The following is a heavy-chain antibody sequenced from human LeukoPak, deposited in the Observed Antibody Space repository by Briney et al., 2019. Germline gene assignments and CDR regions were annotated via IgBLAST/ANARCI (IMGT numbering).Heavy chain of an antibody. J-gene: IGHJ4*02. CDR2: ISAYNGNT. CDR1: GYTFTSYG. D-gene: IGHD3-22*01. V-gene: IGHV1-18*01. Sequence: ASVKVSCKASGYTFTSYGISWVRQAPGQGLEWMGWISAYNGNTNYAQKLQGRVTMTTDTSTSTAYIELRSLRSDDTAVYYCARALHSSGLFDYWGQGTLVTVFS. CDR3: ARALHSSGLFDY.